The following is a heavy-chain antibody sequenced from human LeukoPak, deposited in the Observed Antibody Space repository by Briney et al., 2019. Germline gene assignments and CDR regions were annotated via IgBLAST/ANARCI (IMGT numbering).Heavy chain of an antibody. Sequence: GESLRISCKGSGYSFTSYWIGWVRQMPGKGLEWMGIIYPGDSDTRYSPSFQGQVTISADKSISTAYLQWSSLKASDTAMYYCASARAFNYYGSGSNDAFDIWGQGTMVTVSS. CDR1: GYSFTSYW. D-gene: IGHD3-10*01. V-gene: IGHV5-51*01. CDR2: IYPGDSDT. CDR3: ASARAFNYYGSGSNDAFDI. J-gene: IGHJ3*02.